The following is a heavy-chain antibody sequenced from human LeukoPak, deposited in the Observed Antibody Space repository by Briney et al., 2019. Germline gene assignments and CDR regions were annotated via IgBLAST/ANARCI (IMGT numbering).Heavy chain of an antibody. CDR3: ARQYDHGMDV. J-gene: IGHJ6*02. CDR1: GGSISSYY. D-gene: IGHD3-16*01. CDR2: IYYSGST. V-gene: IGHV4-59*08. Sequence: SETLSLTCTVSGGSISSYYWSWIRQPPGEGLEWIGYIYYSGSTNYNPSLKSRVTISVDTSKDQFSLKLSSVTAADTAVYYCARQYDHGMDVWGQGTTVTVSS.